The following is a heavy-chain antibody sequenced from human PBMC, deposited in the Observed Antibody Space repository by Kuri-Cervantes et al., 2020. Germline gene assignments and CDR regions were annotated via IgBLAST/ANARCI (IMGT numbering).Heavy chain of an antibody. D-gene: IGHD6-19*01. CDR3: AKGGREWLGPYYFDY. CDR1: GFTFSSYG. V-gene: IGHV3-30*18. J-gene: IGHJ4*02. Sequence: GGSLRLSCAASGFTFSSYGMHWVRQAPGKGLEWVAVISYDGSNKYYADSVKGRFTISRDNSKNTLYLQMNSLRAEDTAVYYCAKGGREWLGPYYFDYWGQGTLVTVSS. CDR2: ISYDGSNK.